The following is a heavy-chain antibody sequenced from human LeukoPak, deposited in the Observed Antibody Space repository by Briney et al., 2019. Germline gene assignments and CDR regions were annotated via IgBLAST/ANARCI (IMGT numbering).Heavy chain of an antibody. V-gene: IGHV4-34*01. D-gene: IGHD2-15*01. Sequence: PSETLSLTCTVYRGSFSGNYWSWIRQPPGKGLEWIGEINHSGSTYYNPSLKSRVTISVDTSKNQFSLKLSSVTAADTAVYYCARHASCGGGSCHVDYYYYMDVWGKGTTVTISS. CDR3: ARHASCGGGSCHVDYYYYMDV. CDR1: RGSFSGNY. CDR2: INHSGST. J-gene: IGHJ6*03.